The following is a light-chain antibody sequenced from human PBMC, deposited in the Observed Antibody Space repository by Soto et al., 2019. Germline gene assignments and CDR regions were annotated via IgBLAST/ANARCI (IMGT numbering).Light chain of an antibody. CDR1: QGISNS. Sequence: DIQMTQSPSSLSASVGDRVTITCRASQGISNSLAWYHQKPGKVPKLLIYTASTLQSVVPPRFSRRGFGTDFKLTITSLQPGDVATYQCQQYNSAPLTVGGDTKVEIK. CDR2: TAS. V-gene: IGKV1-27*01. CDR3: QQYNSAPLT. J-gene: IGKJ4*01.